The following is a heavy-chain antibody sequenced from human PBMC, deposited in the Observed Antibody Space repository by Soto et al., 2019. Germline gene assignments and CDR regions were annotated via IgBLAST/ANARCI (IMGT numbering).Heavy chain of an antibody. CDR2: INPSGGST. CDR3: ARVVVPTTVTTSNWFDP. J-gene: IGHJ5*02. V-gene: IGHV1-46*01. CDR1: GYTFTTYN. D-gene: IGHD4-17*01. Sequence: ASVKVSCKASGYTFTTYNMHWVRQAPGQGLEWMGIINPSGGSTNYAQRFQGRVTMTSDTSTSTVYMELSSLRTDDTAVYYCARVVVPTTVTTSNWFDPWGQGTLVPVSS.